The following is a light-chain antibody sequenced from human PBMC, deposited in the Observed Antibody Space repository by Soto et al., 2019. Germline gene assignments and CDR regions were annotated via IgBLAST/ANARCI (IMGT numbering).Light chain of an antibody. CDR1: QSVSSN. V-gene: IGKV3-15*01. CDR3: QQYNNWPPYP. J-gene: IGKJ2*01. Sequence: EIVMTQSPATLSVSPGERATLSCRASQSVSSNLAWYQQKPGQAPRLLIYGASTRATGIPARFSGSGSGTEFTLTISSQQSEDFAGYYCQQYNNWPPYPFGQGTKLEIK. CDR2: GAS.